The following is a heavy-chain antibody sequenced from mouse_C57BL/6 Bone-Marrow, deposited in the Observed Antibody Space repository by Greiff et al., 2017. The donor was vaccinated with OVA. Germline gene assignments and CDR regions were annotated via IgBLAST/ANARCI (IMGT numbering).Heavy chain of an antibody. D-gene: IGHD1-1*01. Sequence: QVQLQQPGAELVRPGSSVKLSCKASGYTFTSYWMHWVKQRPIQGLEWIGNIDPSDSETHYNQKFKDKATLTVDKSSSTAYMQLSSLTSEDSAVYYCAREGGYGSSKAYWGQGTLVTVSA. CDR2: IDPSDSET. CDR3: AREGGYGSSKAY. CDR1: GYTFTSYW. J-gene: IGHJ3*01. V-gene: IGHV1-52*01.